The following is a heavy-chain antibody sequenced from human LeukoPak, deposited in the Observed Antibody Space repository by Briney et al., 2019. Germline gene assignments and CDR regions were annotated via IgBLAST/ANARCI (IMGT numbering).Heavy chain of an antibody. CDR3: ASPRPVCSGGSCYLNWFDP. CDR2: IYYSGST. J-gene: IGHJ5*02. V-gene: IGHV4-39*01. CDR1: GGSISSSSYY. Sequence: SETLSLTCTVSGGSISSSSYYWGWIRQPPGKGLEWIGSIYYSGSTYYNPSLKSRVTIPVDTSKNQFSLKLSSVTAADTAVYYCASPRPVCSGGSCYLNWFDPWGQGTLVTVSS. D-gene: IGHD2-15*01.